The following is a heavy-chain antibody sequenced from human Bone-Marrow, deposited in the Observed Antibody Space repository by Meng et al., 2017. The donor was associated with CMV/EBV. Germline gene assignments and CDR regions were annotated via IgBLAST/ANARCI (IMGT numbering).Heavy chain of an antibody. CDR2: ISSSGSTI. CDR1: GFTFSDYY. CDR3: AREDFWSGYYLNWFDP. V-gene: IGHV3-11*04. Sequence: GGSLRLSCAASGFTFSDYYMSWIRQAPGKGLEWVSYISSSGSTIYYADSVKGRFTISRDNAKNSLYLQMNSLRAEDTAVYYCAREDFWSGYYLNWFDPWGQGTLVTVSS. J-gene: IGHJ5*02. D-gene: IGHD3-3*01.